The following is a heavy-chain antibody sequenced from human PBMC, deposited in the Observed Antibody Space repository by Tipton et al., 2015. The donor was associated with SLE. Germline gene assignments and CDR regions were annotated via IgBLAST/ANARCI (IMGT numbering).Heavy chain of an antibody. CDR2: IYTSGST. J-gene: IGHJ6*03. V-gene: IGHV4-4*07. Sequence: TLSLTCTVSGGSISSYYWSWIRLPAGKGLEWIGRIYTSGSTNYNPSLKSRVTMSVDTSKNQFSLKVSSVTAADTAVYYCARVSLDDFWSGYSPNYYYYYMDVWGKGTAVTVSS. CDR3: ARVSLDDFWSGYSPNYYYYYMDV. D-gene: IGHD3-3*01. CDR1: GGSISSYY.